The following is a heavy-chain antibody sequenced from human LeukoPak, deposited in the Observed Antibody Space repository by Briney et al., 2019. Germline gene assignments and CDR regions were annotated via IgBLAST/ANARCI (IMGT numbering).Heavy chain of an antibody. J-gene: IGHJ4*02. CDR2: IYYSGST. CDR1: GGSISSYY. Sequence: SETLSLTCTVSGGSISSYYWSWIRQPPGKGLEWIGYIYYSGSTNYNPSLKSRVTISVDTSKNQFSLKLSSVTAADTAVYYCARDYDYGDSGYYFDYWGQGTLVTVSS. V-gene: IGHV4-59*01. CDR3: ARDYDYGDSGYYFDY. D-gene: IGHD4-17*01.